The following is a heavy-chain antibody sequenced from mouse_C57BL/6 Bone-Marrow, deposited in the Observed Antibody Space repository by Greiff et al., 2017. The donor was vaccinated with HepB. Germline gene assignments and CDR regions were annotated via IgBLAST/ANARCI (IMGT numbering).Heavy chain of an antibody. CDR1: GFTFSSYA. CDR2: ISDGGSYT. V-gene: IGHV5-4*01. Sequence: EVHLVESGGGLVKPGGSLKLSCAASGFTFSSYAMSWVRQTPEKRLEWVATISDGGSYTYYPDNVKGRFTISRDNAKNNLYLQMSHLKSEDTAMYYCARDGHYDSAWFAYWGQGTLVTVSA. J-gene: IGHJ3*01. CDR3: ARDGHYDSAWFAY. D-gene: IGHD2-4*01.